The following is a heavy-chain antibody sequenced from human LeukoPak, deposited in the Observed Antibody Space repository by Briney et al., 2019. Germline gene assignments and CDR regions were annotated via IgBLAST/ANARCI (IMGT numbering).Heavy chain of an antibody. CDR3: ARDRDIGTYYYYYGMDV. J-gene: IGHJ6*02. V-gene: IGHV4-4*02. CDR1: GGSISSSNW. Sequence: SGTLSLTCAVSGGSISSSNWWSWVRQPPGKGLEWIGEIYHSGSTNYNPSLKSRVTISVDKSKNQFSLKLSSVTAADTAVYYCARDRDIGTYYYYYGMDVWGQGTTVTVSS. CDR2: IYHSGST. D-gene: IGHD1-26*01.